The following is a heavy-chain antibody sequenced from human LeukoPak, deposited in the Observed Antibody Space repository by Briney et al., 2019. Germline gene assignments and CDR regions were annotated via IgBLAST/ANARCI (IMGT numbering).Heavy chain of an antibody. D-gene: IGHD1-26*01. J-gene: IGHJ4*02. V-gene: IGHV4-59*01. Sequence: SETLSLTCTVSGDSISGYYWSWIRQPPGKGLEWIGYIYYSGGTNYNPSLKGRVTISVDTSKNQFSLKLSSVTAADTAVYYCARDQAGATGYWGQGALVTVSS. CDR3: ARDQAGATGY. CDR2: IYYSGGT. CDR1: GDSISGYY.